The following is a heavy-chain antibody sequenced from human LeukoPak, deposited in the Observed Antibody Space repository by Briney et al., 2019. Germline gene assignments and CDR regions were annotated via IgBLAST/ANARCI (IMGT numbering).Heavy chain of an antibody. D-gene: IGHD2-15*01. CDR3: ARDGSPGYCSGGSCYFGGVGDY. CDR2: INPSGGST. J-gene: IGHJ4*02. V-gene: IGHV1-46*01. Sequence: ASVTVSCKASGYTFTIYYMHWVRQAPGQGIEWMGIINPSGGSTSYAQKFQGRVTMTRDMSTSTVYMELSSLRSEDTAVYYCARDGSPGYCSGGSCYFGGVGDYWGQGTLVTVSS. CDR1: GYTFTIYY.